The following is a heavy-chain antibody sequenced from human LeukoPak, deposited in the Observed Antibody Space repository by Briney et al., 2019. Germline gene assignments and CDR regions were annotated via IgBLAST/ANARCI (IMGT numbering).Heavy chain of an antibody. CDR2: IRNDGSNE. Sequence: GGSLRLSCAASGFTFSTYGMQWVRQAPGSGLEWVAFIRNDGSNEYYADSVKGRFTISRDNSKNTLYLQMNSLRAEDTAVYYCAKTGNFGGDDYWGQGTLVTVSS. CDR3: AKTGNFGGDDY. CDR1: GFTFSTYG. J-gene: IGHJ4*02. V-gene: IGHV3-30*02. D-gene: IGHD3-10*01.